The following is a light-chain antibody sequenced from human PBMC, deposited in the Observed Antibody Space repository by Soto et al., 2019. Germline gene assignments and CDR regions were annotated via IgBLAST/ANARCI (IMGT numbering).Light chain of an antibody. J-gene: IGKJ5*01. CDR3: QQYDNLIT. V-gene: IGKV1-33*01. CDR2: EAS. CDR1: QDISNY. Sequence: DIQMTLSPSSLSASVGDRVTITCQASQDISNYLNWYQQKPGKAPKLLIYEASNLETGVPSRVSGSGSGTDFTFTISSLQPEDIATYYCQQYDNLITFGQGTRLEIK.